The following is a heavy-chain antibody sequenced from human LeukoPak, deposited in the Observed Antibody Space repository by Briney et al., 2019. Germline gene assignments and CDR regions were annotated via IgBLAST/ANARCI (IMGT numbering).Heavy chain of an antibody. CDR1: GFTFSSYS. CDR3: ASLVTTRGDNWFDP. Sequence: PGGSLRLSCAASGFTFSSYSMNWVRQAPGKGLEWVSSISSSSSYIYYADSVKGRFTISRDNAKNSLYLQMNSLRAEGTAVYYCASLVTTRGDNWFDPWGQGTLVTVSS. D-gene: IGHD4-17*01. CDR2: ISSSSSYI. V-gene: IGHV3-21*01. J-gene: IGHJ5*02.